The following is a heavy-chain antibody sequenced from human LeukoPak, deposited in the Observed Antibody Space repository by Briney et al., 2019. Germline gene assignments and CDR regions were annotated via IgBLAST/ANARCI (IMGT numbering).Heavy chain of an antibody. D-gene: IGHD3-3*01. CDR1: GGSISSYY. V-gene: IGHV4-34*01. J-gene: IGHJ4*02. CDR3: ARGRTYYDFWSGYFWFDY. Sequence: SETLSLTCTVSGGSISSYYWSWIRQPPGKGLEWIGEINHSGSTNYNPSLKSRVTISVDTSKNQFSLKLSSVTAADTAVYYCARGRTYYDFWSGYFWFDYWGQGTLVTVSS. CDR2: INHSGST.